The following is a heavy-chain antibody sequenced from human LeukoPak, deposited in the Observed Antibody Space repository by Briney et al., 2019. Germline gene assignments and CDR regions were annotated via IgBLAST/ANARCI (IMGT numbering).Heavy chain of an antibody. Sequence: GGSLRLSCAASGFTFSSYEMNWVGQAPGKGLEWVSYISSSGSTIYYADSVKGRFTISRDNAKNSLYLQMNSLRAEDTAIYYCASSYCSGGSCYSWWFDLWGQGTLVTVSS. CDR1: GFTFSSYE. CDR2: ISSSGSTI. D-gene: IGHD2-15*01. J-gene: IGHJ5*02. V-gene: IGHV3-48*03. CDR3: ASSYCSGGSCYSWWFDL.